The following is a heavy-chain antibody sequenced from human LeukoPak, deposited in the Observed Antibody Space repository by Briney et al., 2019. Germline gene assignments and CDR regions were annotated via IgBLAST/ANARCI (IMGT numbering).Heavy chain of an antibody. CDR3: AKAFQRGWERDAFAF. V-gene: IGHV3-23*01. CDR1: GFTFSSYS. CDR2: ISGSGDTT. D-gene: IGHD1-26*01. Sequence: PGGSLRVSCAASGFTFSSYSMSWVRQAPGKGLEWVSLISGSGDTTNYADSVRGGFTFSRDNSKNTLYLPMNSLGADDTDVYYCAKAFQRGWERDAFAFWGQRTLVTVSS. J-gene: IGHJ3*01.